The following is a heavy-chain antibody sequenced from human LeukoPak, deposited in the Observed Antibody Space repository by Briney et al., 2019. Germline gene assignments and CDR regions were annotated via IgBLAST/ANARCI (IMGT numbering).Heavy chain of an antibody. D-gene: IGHD3-3*01. CDR3: AKVRCSEMEWLLYSDH. J-gene: IGHJ4*02. Sequence: GGSLRLSCAASGLTFSSYAMSWVRQAPGKGLEWVSAISGSSGHTYYADSVKGRFTISRDNSKNTLYLQMNSLRAEDTAVYYCAKVRCSEMEWLLYSDHWGQGTLVTVSS. CDR2: ISGSSGHT. CDR1: GLTFSSYA. V-gene: IGHV3-23*01.